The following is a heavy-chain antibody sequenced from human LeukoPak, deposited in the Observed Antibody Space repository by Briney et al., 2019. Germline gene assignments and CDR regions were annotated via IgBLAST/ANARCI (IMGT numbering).Heavy chain of an antibody. CDR3: AGVMWELRYYFDY. Sequence: PGGSLRLSCAASGFTFSSYSMNWVRQAPGKGLEWVSSISSSSSYIYYADSVKGRFTISRDNAKNSLYLQMNSLRAEDTAVYYCAGVMWELRYYFDYWGQGTLVTVSS. CDR1: GFTFSSYS. D-gene: IGHD1-26*01. V-gene: IGHV3-21*01. CDR2: ISSSSSYI. J-gene: IGHJ4*02.